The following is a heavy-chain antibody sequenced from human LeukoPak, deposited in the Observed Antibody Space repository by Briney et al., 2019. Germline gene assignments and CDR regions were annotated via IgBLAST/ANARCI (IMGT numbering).Heavy chain of an antibody. CDR3: ARAGGYDWFDP. CDR2: IYYRGAT. V-gene: IGHV4-31*03. Sequence: SQTLSLTCTVSGGSISNPDYYWNWLRQHPGKGLEWIGHIYYRGATYYNPSLKSRVIISIDTSKSQFSLKLSSVTAADTAVYFCARAGGYDWFDPWGQGTLVTVSS. CDR1: GGSISNPDYY. D-gene: IGHD1-1*01. J-gene: IGHJ5*02.